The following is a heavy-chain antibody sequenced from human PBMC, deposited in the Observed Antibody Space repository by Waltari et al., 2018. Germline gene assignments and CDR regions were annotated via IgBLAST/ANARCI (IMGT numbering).Heavy chain of an antibody. Sequence: QVQLVESGGGVVQPGRSLRLSCAASGFTFRSYGMHWVRQAPGKGREWVVVIWYDGSNKYYADSVKGRFTISIDNSKNTMYLQVNSLRAEDTAVYYCARDLGYSSGWQMAFDIWGQGTMVTVSS. CDR3: ARDLGYSSGWQMAFDI. CDR1: GFTFRSYG. CDR2: IWYDGSNK. J-gene: IGHJ3*02. D-gene: IGHD6-19*01. V-gene: IGHV3-33*01.